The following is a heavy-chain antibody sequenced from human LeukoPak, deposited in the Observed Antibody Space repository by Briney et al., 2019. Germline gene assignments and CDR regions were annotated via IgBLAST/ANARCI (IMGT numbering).Heavy chain of an antibody. Sequence: TGGSPRLSCAASGFTFSTSAMNWVRQVPGKGLEWVSSINSYSSHIYYAASVRGRFTVSRDNARNSVFLQMNSLTAEDTAVYYCARDPERYLRTGKFDYWGQGTLVTVSS. CDR3: ARDPERYLRTGKFDY. CDR2: INSYSSHI. CDR1: GFTFSTSA. J-gene: IGHJ4*02. D-gene: IGHD5/OR15-5a*01. V-gene: IGHV3-21*01.